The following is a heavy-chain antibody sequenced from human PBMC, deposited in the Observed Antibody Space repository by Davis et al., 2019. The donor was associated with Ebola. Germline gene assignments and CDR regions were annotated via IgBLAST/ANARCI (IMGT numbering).Heavy chain of an antibody. CDR3: ARSICITTSCSDFFYFYFMDV. D-gene: IGHD3/OR15-3a*01. J-gene: IGHJ6*03. CDR2: IIPKIDIA. Sequence: SVKVSCKASGDTFNGYAFSWVRQAPGKGLEWMGGIIPKIDIAKHAQKFQDRLTITADKSTSKVYMELSGLRSDDSAVFHCARSICITTSCSDFFYFYFMDVWGNGTAVTVAS. CDR1: GDTFNGYA. V-gene: IGHV1-69*10.